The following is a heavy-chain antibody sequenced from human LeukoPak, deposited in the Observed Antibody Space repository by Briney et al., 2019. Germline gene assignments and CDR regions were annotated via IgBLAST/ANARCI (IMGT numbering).Heavy chain of an antibody. D-gene: IGHD6-19*01. CDR3: ARLAGGSGLDY. CDR2: IYSGGSA. CDR1: GGPISGYY. J-gene: IGHJ4*02. Sequence: SETLSLTCTVSGGPISGYYWSWIRQPPGMGLEWIGDIYSGGSANYNPSLKSRVTISVDTSKNHFSLKMTSMTAADTAVYYCARLAGGSGLDYWGQGTLVTVSS. V-gene: IGHV4-59*01.